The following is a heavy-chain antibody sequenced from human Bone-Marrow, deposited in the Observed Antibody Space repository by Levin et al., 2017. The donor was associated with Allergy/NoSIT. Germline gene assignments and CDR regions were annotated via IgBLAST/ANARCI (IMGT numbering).Heavy chain of an antibody. CDR2: IYTSGST. V-gene: IGHV4-61*02. CDR3: ARESGYAARLDY. D-gene: IGHD3-16*01. CDR1: GGSISSGSYY. J-gene: IGHJ4*02. Sequence: PSETLSLTCTVSGGSISSGSYYWTWIRQPAGTGLEWIGRIYTSGSTNYSPSLKSRVTISADTSKNQVSLRLTSVTAADTAMYYCARESGYAARLDYWGQGTLVTVSS.